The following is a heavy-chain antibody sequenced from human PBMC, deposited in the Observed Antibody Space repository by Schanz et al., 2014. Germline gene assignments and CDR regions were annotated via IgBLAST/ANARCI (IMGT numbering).Heavy chain of an antibody. CDR3: ASKARYTYGYDY. CDR1: GRSISSYY. V-gene: IGHV4-59*01. D-gene: IGHD5-18*01. J-gene: IGHJ4*02. Sequence: QVQLQESGPGLVKPSETLSLTCSVSGRSISSYYWSWIRQPPGKGLEWIGHIYYSGSTNYNPPLKSRVTISADTSKNQLSLKLTSVTAADTAVYYCASKARYTYGYDYWGQGTLVTVSS. CDR2: IYYSGST.